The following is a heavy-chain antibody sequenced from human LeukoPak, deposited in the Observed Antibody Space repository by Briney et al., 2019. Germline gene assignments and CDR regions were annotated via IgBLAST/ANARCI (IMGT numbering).Heavy chain of an antibody. V-gene: IGHV3-74*01. J-gene: IGHJ3*02. CDR1: GFTFSSYW. CDR2: INSDGSST. D-gene: IGHD2-15*01. CDR3: ARVWRYCSGGSCYENDAFDI. Sequence: GGSLRLSCAASGFTFSSYWMHWVRQAPGKGLVWVSRINSDGSSTSYADSVKGRFTISRDNAKNSLYLQMNSLRAEDTALYHCARVWRYCSGGSCYENDAFDIWGQGTMVTVSS.